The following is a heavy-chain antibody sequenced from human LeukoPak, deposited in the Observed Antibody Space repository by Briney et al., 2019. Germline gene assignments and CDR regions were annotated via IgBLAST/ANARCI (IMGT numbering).Heavy chain of an antibody. CDR1: GGSISSNNYY. CDR3: AREGRSPRITMGY. J-gene: IGHJ4*02. D-gene: IGHD3-10*01. V-gene: IGHV4-39*07. Sequence: SETLSLTCTVSGGSISSNNYYWGWIRQPPGKGLEWIGSIYYSGSTYYNPSLKSRVTISVDTSKNQFSLKLSSVTAADTAVYYCAREGRSPRITMGYWGQGTLVTVSS. CDR2: IYYSGST.